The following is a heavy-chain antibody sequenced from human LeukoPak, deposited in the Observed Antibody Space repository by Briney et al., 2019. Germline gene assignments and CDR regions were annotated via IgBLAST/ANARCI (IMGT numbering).Heavy chain of an antibody. CDR1: GYTFTSYD. V-gene: IGHV1-8*03. CDR3: AAGYDFWSGSYI. Sequence: ASVKVSCKASGYTFTSYDINWVRQATGQGLEWMGWMNPHSGNTGYAQKFQGRVTITRNTSISTAYMELSSLRSEDTAVYYCAAGYDFWSGSYIWGQGTLVTVSS. J-gene: IGHJ4*02. CDR2: MNPHSGNT. D-gene: IGHD3-3*01.